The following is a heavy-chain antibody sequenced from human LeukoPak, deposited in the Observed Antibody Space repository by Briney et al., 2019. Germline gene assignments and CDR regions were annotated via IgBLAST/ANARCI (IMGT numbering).Heavy chain of an antibody. D-gene: IGHD1-26*01. CDR1: GFTFGSYS. J-gene: IGHJ5*02. CDR3: ARGSEWELLSCDH. Sequence: GGSLRLSCAASGFTFGSYSMNWVRQAPGKGLELVSSISTSSSHMYYADSAKGRFTISRDNARNSLYLQMNSLRAEDTAVYYCARGSEWELLSCDHWGQGTLVTVSS. CDR2: ISTSSSHM. V-gene: IGHV3-21*01.